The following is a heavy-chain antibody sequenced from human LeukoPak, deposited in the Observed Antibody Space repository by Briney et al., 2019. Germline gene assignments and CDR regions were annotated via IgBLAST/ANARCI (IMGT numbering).Heavy chain of an antibody. CDR1: GYSISSGYY. D-gene: IGHD5-18*01. CDR2: IYHSGST. CDR3: ARSSSGTVPIFDY. V-gene: IGHV4-38-2*02. J-gene: IGHJ4*02. Sequence: SETLSLTCTVSGYSISSGYYWGWIRQPPGKGLEWIGSIYHSGSTYYNPSLKSRVTISVDTSKNQFSLRLNSVTAADTALYYCARSSSGTVPIFDYWGQGVLVTVSS.